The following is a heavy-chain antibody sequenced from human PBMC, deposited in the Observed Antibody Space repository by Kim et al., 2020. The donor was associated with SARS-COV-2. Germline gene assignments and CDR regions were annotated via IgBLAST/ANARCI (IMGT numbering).Heavy chain of an antibody. CDR1: GGSISSSSHY. J-gene: IGHJ4*02. D-gene: IGHD6-19*01. CDR2: MYYSGST. V-gene: IGHV4-39*07. CDR3: VRDRPGSSSGWPLDY. Sequence: SETLSLTCNVSGGSISSSSHYWGWIRQPPGKGLEWIGSMYYSGSTYYNPSLKSRVTISVDTSKNQFSLKVSSVTAADTAVYYCVRDRPGSSSGWPLDYWGQGTLVTVSS.